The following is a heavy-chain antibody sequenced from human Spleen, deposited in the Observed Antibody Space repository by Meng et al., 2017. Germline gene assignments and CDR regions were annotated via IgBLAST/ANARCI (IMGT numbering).Heavy chain of an antibody. Sequence: GESLKISCAASGFTFSSYWMSWVRQAPGKGLEWVANIKQDGSEKYYVDSVKGRFTISRDNAKKTLYLQINSLRAEDTAVYYCVKCIGDSSAYYSPHEWGQGTLVTVSS. CDR2: IKQDGSEK. D-gene: IGHD3-22*01. J-gene: IGHJ4*02. CDR3: VKCIGDSSAYYSPHE. CDR1: GFTFSSYW. V-gene: IGHV3-7*03.